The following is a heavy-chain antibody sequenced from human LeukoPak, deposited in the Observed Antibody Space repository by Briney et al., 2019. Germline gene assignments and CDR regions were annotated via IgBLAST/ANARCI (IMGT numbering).Heavy chain of an antibody. CDR1: GFTFSSYA. CDR2: ILHDGSNK. D-gene: IGHD5-18*01. CDR3: ATLSGDSHGYDY. Sequence: GRSLRLSCAASGFTFSSYAMHWVRQAPSKGLEWVAVILHDGSNKQYADSVKGRFTISRDNSKNTLYLQINSLRAEDTAVYYCATLSGDSHGYDYWGLGTLVTVSS. J-gene: IGHJ4*02. V-gene: IGHV3-30*03.